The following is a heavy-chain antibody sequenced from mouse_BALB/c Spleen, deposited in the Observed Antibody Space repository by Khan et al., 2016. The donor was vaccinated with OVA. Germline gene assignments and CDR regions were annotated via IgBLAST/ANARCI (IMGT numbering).Heavy chain of an antibody. CDR2: ISSGSNTI. CDR1: GFTFSGFG. D-gene: IGHD2-3*01. Sequence: EVELVESGGGLVQPGGSRKLSCAASGFTFSGFGMHWVRQAPERGLEWVAYISSGSNTIYYAATVKDRFTISRDNPKNTLFLQMTSRSSEDRAMECGARTGYYYWDYWGQGTTLTVSS. V-gene: IGHV5-17*02. J-gene: IGHJ2*01. CDR3: ARTGYYYWDY.